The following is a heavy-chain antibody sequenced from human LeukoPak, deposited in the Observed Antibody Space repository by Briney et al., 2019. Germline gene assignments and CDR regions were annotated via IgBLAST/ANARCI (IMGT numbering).Heavy chain of an antibody. Sequence: SETLSLTCTVSGGSISSYYWSWIRQPPGKGLEWIGYIYYSGSTNYHPSLKSRVTISVDTSKNQFSLKLSSVTAADTAVYYCATGHYVWGSYRYSPYFDYWGQGTLVTVSS. CDR2: IYYSGST. CDR3: ATGHYVWGSYRYSPYFDY. V-gene: IGHV4-59*01. CDR1: GGSISSYY. J-gene: IGHJ4*02. D-gene: IGHD3-16*02.